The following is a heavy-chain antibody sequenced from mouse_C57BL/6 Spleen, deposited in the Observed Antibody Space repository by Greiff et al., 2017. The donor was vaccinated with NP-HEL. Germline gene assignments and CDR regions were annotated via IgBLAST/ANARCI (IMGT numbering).Heavy chain of an antibody. CDR2: FHPYNDDT. Sequence: VKLMESGAELVKPGASVKMSCKASGYTFTTYPIEWMKQNHGKSLEWIGNFHPYNDDTKYNEKFKGKATLTVEKSSSTVYLELSRLTSDDSAVYYCALYSNYGYFDVWGTGTTVTVSS. CDR3: ALYSNYGYFDV. V-gene: IGHV1-47*01. D-gene: IGHD2-5*01. J-gene: IGHJ1*03. CDR1: GYTFTTYP.